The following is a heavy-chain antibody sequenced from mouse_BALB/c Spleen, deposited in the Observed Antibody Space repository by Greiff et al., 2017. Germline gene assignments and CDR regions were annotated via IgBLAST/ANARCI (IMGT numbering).Heavy chain of an antibody. CDR2: IRSKSNNYAT. D-gene: IGHD2-2*01. J-gene: IGHJ4*01. V-gene: IGHV10-1*02. CDR1: GFTFNTYA. CDR3: VRHGGYDGDY. Sequence: EVKVVESGGGLVQPKGSLKLSCAASGFTFNTYAMNWVRQAPGKGLEWVARIRSKSNNYATYYADSVKDRFTISRDDSQSMLYLQMNNLKTEDTAMYYCVRHGGYDGDYWGQGTSVTVSS.